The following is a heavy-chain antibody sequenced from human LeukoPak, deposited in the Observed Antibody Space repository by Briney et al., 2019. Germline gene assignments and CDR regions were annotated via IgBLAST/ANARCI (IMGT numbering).Heavy chain of an antibody. CDR1: GFTFSSYT. D-gene: IGHD6-13*01. Sequence: PGGSLRLSCAASGFTFSSYTMSWVRQAPGKGLEWVSTITTSDGNTYYADSVKGRFTVSRDNAKNSLYLQINSLKAEDTAVYYCARWGHLVRQPAGDYWGQGTLVAVSS. J-gene: IGHJ4*02. CDR3: ARWGHLVRQPAGDY. V-gene: IGHV3-23*01. CDR2: ITTSDGNT.